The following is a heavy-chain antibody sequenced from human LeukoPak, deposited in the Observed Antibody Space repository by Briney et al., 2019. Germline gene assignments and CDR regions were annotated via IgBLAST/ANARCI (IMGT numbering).Heavy chain of an antibody. CDR2: IDPSDSYT. V-gene: IGHV5-10-1*01. CDR3: ARTLYSSPYYYYGMDV. CDR1: GYSFTSYW. D-gene: IGHD6-13*01. Sequence: KPGESLRISCKGSGYSFTSYWISWVRQMPGKGLEWMGRIDPSDSYTNYSPSFQGHVTISADKSISTAYLQWSSLKASDTAMYYCARTLYSSPYYYYGMDVWGQGTTVTVSS. J-gene: IGHJ6*02.